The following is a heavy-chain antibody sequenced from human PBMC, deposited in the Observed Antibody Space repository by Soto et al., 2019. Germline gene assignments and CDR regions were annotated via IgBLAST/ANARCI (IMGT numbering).Heavy chain of an antibody. J-gene: IGHJ3*02. CDR1: GYSFTSYW. Sequence: GESLKISCKGSGYSFTSYWIGWVRQMPGKGLEWMGIIYPGDSDTRYSPSFQGQVTISADKSISTAYLQWSSLKASDTAMYYRARRGGPGQEYSGYLDAFDIWGQGTMVTVSS. V-gene: IGHV5-51*01. CDR2: IYPGDSDT. D-gene: IGHD5-12*01. CDR3: ARRGGPGQEYSGYLDAFDI.